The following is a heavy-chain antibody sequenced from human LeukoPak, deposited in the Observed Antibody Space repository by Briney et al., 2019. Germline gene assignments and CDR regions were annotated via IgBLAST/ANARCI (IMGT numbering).Heavy chain of an antibody. CDR2: VYYSGTT. J-gene: IGHJ5*02. D-gene: IGHD4/OR15-4a*01. Sequence: SETLSLTCTVSGDSITSGGFYWAWIRQSPGKGLEWIGNVYYSGTTQYNPSLKGRFTISMDMSKNQFSLNLNSVSVTDTAIYYCARRDYAAWFDPWGQGTLVTVSS. V-gene: IGHV4-39*01. CDR1: GDSITSGGFY. CDR3: ARRDYAAWFDP.